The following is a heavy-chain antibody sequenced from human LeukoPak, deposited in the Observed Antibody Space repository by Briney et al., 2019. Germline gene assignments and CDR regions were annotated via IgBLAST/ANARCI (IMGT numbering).Heavy chain of an antibody. CDR1: GGTFSSYA. D-gene: IGHD3-10*01. Sequence: SVKVSCKASGGTFSSYAISWVRQAPGQGLEWMGGIIPIFGTPNYAQKFQGRVTITTDESTSTAYMELSSLRSEDTAVYYCARDRAGVSSWFDPWGQGTLVTVSS. J-gene: IGHJ5*02. CDR2: IIPIFGTP. CDR3: ARDRAGVSSWFDP. V-gene: IGHV1-69*05.